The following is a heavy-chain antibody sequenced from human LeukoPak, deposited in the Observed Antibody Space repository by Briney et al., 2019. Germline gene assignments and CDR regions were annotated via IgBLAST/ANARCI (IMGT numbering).Heavy chain of an antibody. CDR2: IRYDGSNK. CDR3: AKGAKGPIPTALFLEWLLYVDY. V-gene: IGHV3-33*06. CDR1: GFTFSSYG. D-gene: IGHD3-3*01. Sequence: GRSLRLSCAASGFTFSSYGMHWVRQAPGKGLEWVAVIRYDGSNKYYADSVKGRFTISRDNSKNTLYLQMNSLRAEDTAVYYCAKGAKGPIPTALFLEWLLYVDYWGQGTLVTVSS. J-gene: IGHJ4*02.